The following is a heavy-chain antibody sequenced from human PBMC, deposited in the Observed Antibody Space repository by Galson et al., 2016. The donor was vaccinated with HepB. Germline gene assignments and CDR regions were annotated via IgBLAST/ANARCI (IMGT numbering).Heavy chain of an antibody. D-gene: IGHD1-26*01. J-gene: IGHJ4*02. CDR2: ISSSSSYT. CDR1: GFTFSDYY. V-gene: IGHV3-11*05. CDR3: ARADQGASDFDS. Sequence: SLRLSCAASGFTFSDYYMSWIRQAPGKGLEWVSYISSSSSYTNYADSVKGRFTISRDNAKSSLYLQMNSLRAEDTAVYYCARADQGASDFDSWGQGTLVTVSS.